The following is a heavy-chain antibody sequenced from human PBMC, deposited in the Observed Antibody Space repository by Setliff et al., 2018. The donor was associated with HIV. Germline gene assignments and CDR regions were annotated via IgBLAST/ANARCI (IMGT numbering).Heavy chain of an antibody. J-gene: IGHJ4*02. CDR1: GASVTSSSYY. D-gene: IGHD3-10*01. V-gene: IGHV4-39*01. Sequence: SETLSLTCSVSGASVTSSSYYWGWIRQPPGKGLEWIGSIYYGGNTYSNPSLRSRLSISLDTSKNQFSLELYSVTAADTAVYYCATPYGSGSYYNYWGQGMLVTVSS. CDR3: ATPYGSGSYYNY. CDR2: IYYGGNT.